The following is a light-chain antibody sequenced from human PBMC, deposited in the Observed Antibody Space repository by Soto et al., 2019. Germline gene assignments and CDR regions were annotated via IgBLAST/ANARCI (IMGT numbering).Light chain of an antibody. CDR2: AAS. J-gene: IGKJ1*01. V-gene: IGKV1D-16*01. Sequence: DIQITQSPSSLSASVGDRVTITCRASQGIRRWLAWYPQKPGKAPNILIYAASSLQSGVPSRFQCSGAGSVCTRPISSLQPDDVKTDFCPHYNSYSEAFGQGTQVDI. CDR1: QGIRRW. CDR3: PHYNSYSEA.